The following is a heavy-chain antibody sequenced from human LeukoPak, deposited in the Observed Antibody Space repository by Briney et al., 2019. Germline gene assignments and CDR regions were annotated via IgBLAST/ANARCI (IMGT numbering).Heavy chain of an antibody. CDR2: IRINAHGGAT. CDR1: GFTFADYT. V-gene: IGHV3-49*04. Sequence: GGSLRLSCTASGFTFADYTLSWVRQAPGQGLEWVGSIRINAHGGATEYAASVEGRFTISRDDSKSIAYLQMNSLKTEDTAVYYCARIYYAMDVWGQGTMVTVSS. J-gene: IGHJ6*02. CDR3: ARIYYAMDV.